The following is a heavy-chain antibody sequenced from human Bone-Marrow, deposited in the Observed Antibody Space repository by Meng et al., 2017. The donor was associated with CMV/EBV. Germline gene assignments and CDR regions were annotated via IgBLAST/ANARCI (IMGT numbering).Heavy chain of an antibody. CDR2: IRYDGSNK. CDR3: AKDLGGGIVVKPGATGYYYGMDV. CDR1: GFTFSSYS. D-gene: IGHD2-2*01. J-gene: IGHJ6*02. V-gene: IGHV3-30*02. Sequence: GESLKISCAASGFTFSSYSMNWVRQAPGKGLEWVAFIRYDGSNKYYVESVKGRFSISRDNSKNTLDLQMNSLRAEDTAVYYCAKDLGGGIVVKPGATGYYYGMDVWGQGTTVTVSS.